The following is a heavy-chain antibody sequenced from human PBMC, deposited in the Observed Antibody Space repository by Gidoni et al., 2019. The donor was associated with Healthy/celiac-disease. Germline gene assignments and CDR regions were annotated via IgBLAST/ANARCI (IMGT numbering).Heavy chain of an antibody. Sequence: EVQLLESGGGLVPPGGSLRLSCAASGFTFSSYAMSWVRQAPGKGLEWVSAISGSGGSTYYADSVKGRFTISRDNSKNTLYLQMNSLRAEDTAVYYCAKAESAVALITDAFDIWGQGTMVTVSS. CDR3: AKAESAVALITDAFDI. D-gene: IGHD6-19*01. V-gene: IGHV3-23*01. CDR2: ISGSGGST. CDR1: GFTFSSYA. J-gene: IGHJ3*02.